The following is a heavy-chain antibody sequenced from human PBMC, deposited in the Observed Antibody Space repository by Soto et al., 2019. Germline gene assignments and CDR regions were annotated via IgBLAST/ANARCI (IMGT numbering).Heavy chain of an antibody. CDR3: ARVIGYCSGGSCYSPYYYYGMDV. D-gene: IGHD2-15*01. Sequence: QVQLQESGPGLVKPSQTLSLTCTVSGGSISSGGYYWSWIRQHPGKGLEWIGYIYYSRSTYYNPSLKSRVTISVDTSKNQFSLKLSSVTAADTAVYYCARVIGYCSGGSCYSPYYYYGMDVWGQGTTVTVSS. V-gene: IGHV4-31*03. CDR2: IYYSRST. CDR1: GGSISSGGYY. J-gene: IGHJ6*02.